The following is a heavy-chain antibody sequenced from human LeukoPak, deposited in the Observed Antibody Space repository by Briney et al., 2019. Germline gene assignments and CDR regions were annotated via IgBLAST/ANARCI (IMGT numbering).Heavy chain of an antibody. J-gene: IGHJ3*02. V-gene: IGHV4-34*01. CDR3: ARGSPDDAFDI. CDR2: INHSGST. Sequence: SETLSLTCAVYGGFFSGYYWSWIRQPPGKGLEWIGEINHSGSTNYNPSLKSRVTISVDTSKNQFSLKLSSVTAADTAVYYCARGSPDDAFDIWGQGTMVTVSS. CDR1: GGFFSGYY.